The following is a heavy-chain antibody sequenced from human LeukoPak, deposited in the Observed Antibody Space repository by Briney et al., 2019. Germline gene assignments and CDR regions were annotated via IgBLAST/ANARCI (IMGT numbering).Heavy chain of an antibody. J-gene: IGHJ4*02. CDR3: ARQGGWGGAASLIEY. CDR1: GGSISSYY. V-gene: IGHV4-59*05. Sequence: KPSETLSLTCTVSGGSISSYYWSWIRQPPGKGLEWIGGMFYRGSTYYNPSLKSRVTISVDTSKNQFSLKLSSVTASDTAIFYCARQGGWGGAASLIEYWGQGTLVTVSS. D-gene: IGHD1-26*01. CDR2: MFYRGST.